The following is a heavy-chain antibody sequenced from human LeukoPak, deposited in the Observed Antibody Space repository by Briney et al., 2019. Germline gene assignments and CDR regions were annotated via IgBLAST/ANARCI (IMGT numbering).Heavy chain of an antibody. V-gene: IGHV3-7*01. CDR1: GFTFSGYW. Sequence: GGSLRLSCAASGFTFSGYWMTWVRQAPGKGLEWVANVNQDGNNKNYVESVKGRFTISRDNAKNSLYLQMNSLRVEDTAVYYCAKGERGYCSSTTCYAVDWGQGTLVTVSS. J-gene: IGHJ4*02. D-gene: IGHD2-2*01. CDR2: VNQDGNNK. CDR3: AKGERGYCSSTTCYAVD.